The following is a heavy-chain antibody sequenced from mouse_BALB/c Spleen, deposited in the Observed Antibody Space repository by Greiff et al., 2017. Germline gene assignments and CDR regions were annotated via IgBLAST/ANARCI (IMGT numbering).Heavy chain of an antibody. V-gene: IGHV14-3*02. D-gene: IGHD1-2*01. CDR2: IDPANGNT. CDR3: ASVTTATYYYAMDY. CDR1: GFNIKDTY. Sequence: EVHLVESGAELVKPGASVKLSCTASGFNIKDTYMHWVKQRPEQGLEWIGRIDPANGNTKYDPKFQGKATITADTSSNTAYLQLSSLTSEDTAVYYCASVTTATYYYAMDYWGQGTSVTVSS. J-gene: IGHJ4*01.